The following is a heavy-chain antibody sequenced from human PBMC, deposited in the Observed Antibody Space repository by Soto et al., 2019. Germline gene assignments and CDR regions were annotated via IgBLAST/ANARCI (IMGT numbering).Heavy chain of an antibody. CDR1: GFTVSSNY. CDR2: IYSGGST. CDR3: ARDVQGGWFDP. V-gene: IGHV3-66*01. J-gene: IGHJ5*02. D-gene: IGHD1-1*01. Sequence: QPGGSLRLSCATSGFTVSSNYMSWVRQAPGKGLEWVSVIYSGGSTYYADSVKGRFTISRDNSKNTLYLQMNSLRAEDTAVYYCARDVQGGWFDPWGQGTLVTVSS.